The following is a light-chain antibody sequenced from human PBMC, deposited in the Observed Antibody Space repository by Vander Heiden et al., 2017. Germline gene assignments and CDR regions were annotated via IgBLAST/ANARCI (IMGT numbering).Light chain of an antibody. CDR2: KAS. J-gene: IGKJ4*01. V-gene: IGKV1-5*03. CDR1: QSINSC. CDR3: QQYNDYSGT. Sequence: DLQVAPSPSTLSASVGDTVTITCRASQSINSCLAWYQQKPGKAPNLLIYKASTLESGVPSRFSGSGSGTQFTLTISSLQPDDFATYYCQQYNDYSGTFGGGTKVEIK.